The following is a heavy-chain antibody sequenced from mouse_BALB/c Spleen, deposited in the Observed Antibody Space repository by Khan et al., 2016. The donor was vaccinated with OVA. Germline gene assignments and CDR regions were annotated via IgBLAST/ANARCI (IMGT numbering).Heavy chain of an antibody. J-gene: IGHJ1*01. Sequence: EVQGVESGGGLVQPGGSRKLSCAASGFTFSSFGMHWIRQAPKKGLEWVAYISSGSSTIYYVDTVKGRFTISRDNPKNTLFLQMTSLRSEDTAMYYCVRSGGNFHWYFDVWGAGTSVTVSS. V-gene: IGHV5-17*02. CDR1: GFTFSSFG. D-gene: IGHD2-1*01. CDR3: VRSGGNFHWYFDV. CDR2: ISSGSSTI.